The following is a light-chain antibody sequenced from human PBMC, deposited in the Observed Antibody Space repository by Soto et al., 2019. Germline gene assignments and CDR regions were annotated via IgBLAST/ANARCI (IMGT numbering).Light chain of an antibody. J-gene: IGKJ1*01. CDR3: QQYYNWPPWT. CDR1: QNIGSN. CDR2: GAS. V-gene: IGKV3-15*01. Sequence: EIVMTQSPATLSVSPGERATLSCRASQNIGSNLVWYQQIPGQAPRLLIYGASTRATGIRDRFSGSGSGTEFTHTISSLQSEYFAVYYCQQYYNWPPWTFGQGTKVEVK.